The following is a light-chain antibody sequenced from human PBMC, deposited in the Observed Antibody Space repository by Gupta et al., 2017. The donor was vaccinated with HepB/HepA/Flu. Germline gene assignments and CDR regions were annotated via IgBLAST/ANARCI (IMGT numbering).Light chain of an antibody. CDR2: DVS. Sequence: QSALTQPRSVSGSPGQSVTISCTGTRRDVGGYNYVSWYQHYPGKAPKLMIFDVSQRPSGVPDRFSGSKYGNTASLTISGLQGEDEAEYYCCSYAGTDTFVVFGGGTKLTVL. J-gene: IGLJ2*01. CDR3: CSYAGTDTFVV. V-gene: IGLV2-11*01. CDR1: RRDVGGYNY.